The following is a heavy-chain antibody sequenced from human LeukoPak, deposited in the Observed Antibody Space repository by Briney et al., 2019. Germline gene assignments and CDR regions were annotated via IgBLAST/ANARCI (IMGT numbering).Heavy chain of an antibody. V-gene: IGHV4-4*07. CDR1: GGSIGGYS. CDR2: IFVSGST. Sequence: SETLSLTCTVSGGSIGGYSWHWIRQPAGNVLEWIGRIFVSGSTDYNPSLKSRLTMSIDTSNKQFSLRLTSVTDADTAVYYCARFYFDSVGHYFDYWGQGTPVTVSS. D-gene: IGHD3-9*01. CDR3: ARFYFDSVGHYFDY. J-gene: IGHJ4*02.